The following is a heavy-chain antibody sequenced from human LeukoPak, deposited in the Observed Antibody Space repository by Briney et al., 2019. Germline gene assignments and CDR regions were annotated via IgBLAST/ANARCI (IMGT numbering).Heavy chain of an antibody. CDR2: IYRSGTT. V-gene: IGHV4-30-2*01. Sequence: SETLSLTCAVSGGSISSGGYSWSWIRQPPGKGLEWIGEIYRSGTTNYKPSLKSRVTISLDKSRNHFSLKLTSVTAADSAVYYCARRSPYSTGWSSYFDYWGQGALVTASS. CDR1: GGSISSGGYS. J-gene: IGHJ4*02. D-gene: IGHD6-19*01. CDR3: ARRSPYSTGWSSYFDY.